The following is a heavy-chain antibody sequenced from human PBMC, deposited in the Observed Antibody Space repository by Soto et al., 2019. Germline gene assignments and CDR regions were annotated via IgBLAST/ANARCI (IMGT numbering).Heavy chain of an antibody. CDR2: ISSNGGST. Sequence: AGGALRLSCSAPGFPFCSYSMHSVRQAPGKGLEYVSAISSNGGSTYYADSVKGRFTISRDNSKNTLYLQMSSLRAEDTAVYYCVKDLGYYYDSSGPADYWGQGTLVTVSS. V-gene: IGHV3-64D*08. CDR1: GFPFCSYS. D-gene: IGHD3-22*01. J-gene: IGHJ4*02. CDR3: VKDLGYYYDSSGPADY.